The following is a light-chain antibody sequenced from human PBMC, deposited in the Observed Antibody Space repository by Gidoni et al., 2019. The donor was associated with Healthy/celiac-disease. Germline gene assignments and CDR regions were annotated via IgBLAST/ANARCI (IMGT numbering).Light chain of an antibody. V-gene: IGKV1-9*01. CDR3: QQLNSYSIT. CDR2: AAS. J-gene: IGKJ5*01. Sequence: IHLTHSPSLLSASVGYRVTITCRASQDISSYLAGYQQKPGKAPKLLIYAASSLQSGVPSRFSGSGSGTEFTLTISSLQPEDFATYYCQQLNSYSITFGQGTRLEIK. CDR1: QDISSY.